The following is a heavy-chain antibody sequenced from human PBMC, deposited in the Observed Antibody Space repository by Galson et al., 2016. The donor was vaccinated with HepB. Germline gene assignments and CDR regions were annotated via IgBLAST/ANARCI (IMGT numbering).Heavy chain of an antibody. D-gene: IGHD3-10*01. Sequence: ETLSLTCTVSGGFVNTGSYYWTWIRQPPGKGLQWLGYIYSRGSSTYNPSLKSRVSMSIDTSKNQFSLTLISVTAADTAVYYCAGDPLNSYGSGNYWYGVFDLWGQGTMVTVSS. CDR3: AGDPLNSYGSGNYWYGVFDL. CDR1: GGFVNTGSYY. V-gene: IGHV4-61*01. J-gene: IGHJ3*01. CDR2: IYSRGSS.